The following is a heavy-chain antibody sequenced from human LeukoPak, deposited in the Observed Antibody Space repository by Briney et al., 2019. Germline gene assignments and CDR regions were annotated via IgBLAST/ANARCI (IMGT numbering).Heavy chain of an antibody. CDR3: ARHLPKLLAGAFDI. V-gene: IGHV3-11*01. J-gene: IGHJ3*02. Sequence: PGGSLRLSCAASGFTFSDYYMSWIRQAPGKGLEWVSYISSSGSTIYYADSVKGRFTISRDNAKNSLYLQMNSLRAEDTAVYYCARHLPKLLAGAFDIWGQGTMVTVSS. CDR1: GFTFSDYY. CDR2: ISSSGSTI. D-gene: IGHD1-7*01.